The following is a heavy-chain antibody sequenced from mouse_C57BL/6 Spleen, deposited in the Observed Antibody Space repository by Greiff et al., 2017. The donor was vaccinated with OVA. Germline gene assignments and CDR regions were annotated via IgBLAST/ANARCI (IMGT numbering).Heavy chain of an antibody. D-gene: IGHD1-1*01. CDR2: ISDGGSYT. J-gene: IGHJ1*03. CDR1: GFTFSSYA. V-gene: IGHV5-4*01. Sequence: EVKLVESGGGLVKPGGSLKLSCAASGFTFSSYAMSWVRQTPEKRLEWVATISDGGSYTYYPDNVKGRFTISRDNAKNNLYLQMSHLKSEDTAMYYCARDYYGSSHWYFDVWGTGTTVTVSS. CDR3: ARDYYGSSHWYFDV.